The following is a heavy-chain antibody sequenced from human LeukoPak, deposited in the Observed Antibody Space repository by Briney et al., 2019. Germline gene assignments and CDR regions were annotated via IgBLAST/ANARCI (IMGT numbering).Heavy chain of an antibody. D-gene: IGHD6-6*01. Sequence: SVKVSCKASGGTFSSYAISWVRQAPGQGLEWMGRVIPILGIANYAQKFQGRVTITADKSTSTAYMELSSLRSEDTAVYYCASRGSSSPINKYYYYYYGMDVWGQGTTVTVSS. CDR2: VIPILGIA. CDR3: ASRGSSSPINKYYYYYYGMDV. V-gene: IGHV1-69*04. CDR1: GGTFSSYA. J-gene: IGHJ6*02.